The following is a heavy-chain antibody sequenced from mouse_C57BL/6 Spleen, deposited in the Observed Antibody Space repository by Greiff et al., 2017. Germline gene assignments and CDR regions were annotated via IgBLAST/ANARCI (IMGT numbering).Heavy chain of an antibody. CDR1: GYTFTDYE. V-gene: IGHV1-15*01. CDR3: TSPFITTVVIDY. J-gene: IGHJ2*01. D-gene: IGHD1-1*01. CDR2: IDPETGGT. Sequence: QVQLKESGAELVRPGASVTLSCKASGYTFTDYEMHWVKQTPVHGLEWIGAIDPETGGTAYNQKFKGKAILTADKSSSTAYMELRSLTSEDSAVYYCTSPFITTVVIDYWGQGTTLTVSS.